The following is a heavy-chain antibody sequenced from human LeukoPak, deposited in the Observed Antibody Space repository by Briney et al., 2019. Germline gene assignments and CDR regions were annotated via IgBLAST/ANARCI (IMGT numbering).Heavy chain of an antibody. V-gene: IGHV3-21*01. D-gene: IGHD3-22*01. CDR2: ITSGSSYI. Sequence: PGGSLRLSCAASGFTFSSYSMNWVRQAPGEGLECISSITSGSSYIFYADSVRGRFTISRDTAKNSLYLHMNSLRAEDTAVYYCVRGNDSSNYYQSGNGWILDFWGPGTLVTVSS. CDR1: GFTFSSYS. J-gene: IGHJ4*02. CDR3: VRGNDSSNYYQSGNGWILDF.